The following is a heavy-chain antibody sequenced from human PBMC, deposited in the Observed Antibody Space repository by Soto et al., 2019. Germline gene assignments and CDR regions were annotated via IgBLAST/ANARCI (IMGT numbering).Heavy chain of an antibody. D-gene: IGHD3-10*01. CDR2: ISYTGST. CDR3: ARVVYYGSGSYYSFDY. CDR1: GGSVSSGSYY. Sequence: QVQLQESGPGLVKPSETLSLTCTVSGGSVSSGSYYWSWIRLPPGKGLEWIGYISYTGSTNYNPSLMIRLTISVDTSKNQFSLKLNSVTAADTAVYYCARVVYYGSGSYYSFDYWGQGALVTVSS. J-gene: IGHJ4*02. V-gene: IGHV4-61*01.